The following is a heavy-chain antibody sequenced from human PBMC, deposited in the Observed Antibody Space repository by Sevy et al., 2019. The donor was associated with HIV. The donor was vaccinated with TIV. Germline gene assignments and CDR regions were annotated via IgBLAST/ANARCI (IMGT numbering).Heavy chain of an antibody. CDR3: ARGEGGSHYIFGNLDY. CDR2: ISSAGSFI. D-gene: IGHD1-26*01. Sequence: GGSLRLSCAASGFTFSYYSLTWVRQAPGKGLEWVSSISSAGSFIYYADSVKGRFTISRDSAKSPLYLQMNSLGVEDTAVCYWARGEGGSHYIFGNLDYWGQGTLVTVSS. CDR1: GFTFSYYS. V-gene: IGHV3-21*06. J-gene: IGHJ4*02.